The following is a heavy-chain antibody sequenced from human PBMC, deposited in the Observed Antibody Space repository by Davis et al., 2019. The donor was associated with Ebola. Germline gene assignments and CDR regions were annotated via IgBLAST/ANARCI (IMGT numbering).Heavy chain of an antibody. V-gene: IGHV3-53*04. CDR1: GFTVSSNY. CDR3: ARGGGRRVGANNFDY. Sequence: GESLKISCAASGFTVSSNYMSWVRQAPGKGLEWVSVIYSGGSTYYADSVKGRFTISRHNSKNTLYLQMNSLRAEDTAVYYCARGGGRRVGANNFDYWGQGTLVTVSS. J-gene: IGHJ4*02. D-gene: IGHD1-26*01. CDR2: IYSGGST.